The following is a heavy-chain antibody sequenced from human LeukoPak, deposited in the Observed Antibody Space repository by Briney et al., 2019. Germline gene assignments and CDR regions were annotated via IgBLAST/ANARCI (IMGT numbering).Heavy chain of an antibody. D-gene: IGHD2-15*01. Sequence: GGSLRLSCAASGFTFSSYSMNWVRQAPGKGLEWISYISGSGSVSYYEDSVKGRFTISRDNAKNTLYLQMNSLRAEDTAVYYCAKGAVVAATPYYFDYWGQGTLVTVSS. CDR1: GFTFSSYS. J-gene: IGHJ4*02. CDR2: ISGSGSVS. V-gene: IGHV3-48*01. CDR3: AKGAVVAATPYYFDY.